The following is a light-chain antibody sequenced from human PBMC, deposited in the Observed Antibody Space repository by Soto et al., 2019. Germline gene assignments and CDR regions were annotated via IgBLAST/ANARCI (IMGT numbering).Light chain of an antibody. Sequence: QSVLTQPASVSGSPGQSITISCTGTSGDIGAYNHVSWYQQHPGKAPKLAIYEVSNRPSGVSNRFSGSKSGNTASLTISGLQAEDEADYYCTSYTTDITWVFGGGTKVTVL. CDR3: TSYTTDITWV. V-gene: IGLV2-14*01. CDR2: EVS. CDR1: SGDIGAYNH. J-gene: IGLJ3*02.